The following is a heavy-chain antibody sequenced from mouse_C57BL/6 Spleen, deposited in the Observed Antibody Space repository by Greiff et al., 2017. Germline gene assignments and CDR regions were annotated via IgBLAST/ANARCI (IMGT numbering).Heavy chain of an antibody. CDR1: GYTFTSYW. D-gene: IGHD1-1*01. CDR2: IDPSDSYT. V-gene: IGHV1-59*01. Sequence: VKLQQPGAELVRPGTSVKLSCKASGYTFTSYWMHWVKQRPGQGLEWIGVIDPSDSYTNYNQKFKGKATLTVDTSSSTAYMQLSSLTSEDSAVYYCARYGSYYYAMDYWGQGTSVTVSS. CDR3: ARYGSYYYAMDY. J-gene: IGHJ4*01.